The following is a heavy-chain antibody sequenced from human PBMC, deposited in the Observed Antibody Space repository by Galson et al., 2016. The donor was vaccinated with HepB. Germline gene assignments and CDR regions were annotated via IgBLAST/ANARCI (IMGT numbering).Heavy chain of an antibody. Sequence: SLRLSCAASGFTFSDYYMTWIRQAPGKGLEWVSYISSSGNVIYYADSLRTRLTISKDTSKNQVGLTMTNMDPVDTATYYCVRLGDGSGYVDYWGQGILVTVSS. CDR3: VRLGDGSGYVDY. D-gene: IGHD6-19*01. V-gene: IGHV3-11*01. J-gene: IGHJ4*02. CDR2: ISSSGNVI. CDR1: GFTFSDYY.